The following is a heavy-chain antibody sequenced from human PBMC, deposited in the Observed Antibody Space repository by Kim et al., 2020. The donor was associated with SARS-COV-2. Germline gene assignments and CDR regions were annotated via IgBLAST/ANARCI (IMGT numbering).Heavy chain of an antibody. V-gene: IGHV4-39*07. J-gene: IGHJ6*02. CDR1: GGSISSSTYY. CDR2: IYYRGST. CDR3: ASTQPITMLRGAETPGHMDV. Sequence: SETLSLTCTVSGGSISSSTYYWGWIRQPPGKGLEWIGTIYYRGSTYYNPSLKSRVTISVDTSKNQFSLKLTSVTAADTAVYYCASTQPITMLRGAETPGHMDVWGQGTTVTVSS. D-gene: IGHD3-10*01.